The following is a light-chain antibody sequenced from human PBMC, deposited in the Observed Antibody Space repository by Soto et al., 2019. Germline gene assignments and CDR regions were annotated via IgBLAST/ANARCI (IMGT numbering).Light chain of an antibody. J-gene: IGKJ1*01. CDR3: QQYNNRPRT. CDR2: GAS. Sequence: EIVMTQSPATLSVSPGERATLSCRASQSVSSNLAWYQQKPGQAPRLLIYGASTRATGIPARFSGSGSGTEFTLTISSLQSADFAVYYCQQYNNRPRTYGQGTTVDIK. V-gene: IGKV3-15*01. CDR1: QSVSSN.